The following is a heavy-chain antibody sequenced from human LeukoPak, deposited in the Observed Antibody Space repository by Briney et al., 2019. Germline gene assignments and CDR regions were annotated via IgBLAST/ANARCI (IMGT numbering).Heavy chain of an antibody. J-gene: IGHJ4*02. CDR2: ISGNPGST. D-gene: IGHD2-15*01. CDR1: GFTFSSYA. CDR3: AKYPVDCSGGSCYPYYFDY. Sequence: GGSLRLSCAASGFTFSSYAMSWVRQAPGKGLEWVSAISGNPGSTYYADSVKGRFTISRDNSKNTLYLQMNSLRAEDTAVYYCAKYPVDCSGGSCYPYYFDYWGQGTLVTVSS. V-gene: IGHV3-23*01.